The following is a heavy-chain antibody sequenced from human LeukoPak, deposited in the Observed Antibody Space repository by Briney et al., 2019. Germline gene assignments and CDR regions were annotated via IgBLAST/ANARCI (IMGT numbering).Heavy chain of an antibody. V-gene: IGHV4-31*03. CDR3: ARGTQWELPHFDY. J-gene: IGHJ4*02. D-gene: IGHD1-26*01. CDR2: IYYSGST. CDR1: GGSISSGGYY. Sequence: PSETLSLTCTVSGGSISSGGYYWSWIRQHPGKGLEWIGYIYYSGSTYYNPSLKSRVTISVDTSKNQFSLKLSSVTAADTAVYYCARGTQWELPHFDYWGQGTLVTVSS.